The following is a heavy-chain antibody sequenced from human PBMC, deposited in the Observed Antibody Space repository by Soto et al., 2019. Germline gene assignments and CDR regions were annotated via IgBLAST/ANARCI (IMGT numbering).Heavy chain of an antibody. V-gene: IGHV4-59*01. J-gene: IGHJ5*02. D-gene: IGHD6-13*01. CDR2: IHYSGST. Sequence: SETLSLTCTVSGGSISSYYWSWIRQPPGKELELIAYIHYSGSTYYNPSLKSRVTISIDTSKNQFSLKLSSVNAADTAVYYCAKVGRIAAAGTWFDPWGQGTLVTVSS. CDR3: AKVGRIAAAGTWFDP. CDR1: GGSISSYY.